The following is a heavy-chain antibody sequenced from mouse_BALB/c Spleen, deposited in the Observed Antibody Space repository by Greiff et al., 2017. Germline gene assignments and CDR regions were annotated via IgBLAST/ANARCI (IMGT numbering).Heavy chain of an antibody. J-gene: IGHJ2*01. D-gene: IGHD1-1*01. CDR2: ISYDGSN. CDR3: AREGGRLLDY. CDR1: GYSITSGYY. V-gene: IGHV3-6*02. Sequence: EVQLQESGPGLVKPSQSLSLTCSVTGYSITSGYYWNWIRQFPGNKLEWMGYISYDGSNNYNPSLKNRISITRDTSKNQFFLKLNSVTTEDTATYYCAREGGRLLDYWGQGTTLTVSS.